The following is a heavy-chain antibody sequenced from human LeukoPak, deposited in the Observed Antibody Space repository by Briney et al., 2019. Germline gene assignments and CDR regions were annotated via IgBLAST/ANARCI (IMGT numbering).Heavy chain of an antibody. CDR2: ISTSGST. CDR1: SGSISSGPYF. CDR3: ARDRDWDEAFDI. D-gene: IGHD1-1*01. J-gene: IGHJ3*02. V-gene: IGHV4-61*02. Sequence: SETLSLTCTVSSGSISSGPYFWSWIRQPAGKGLEWIGRISTSGSTDYNPSLKSRVTIATDTSKSKNHFSLRLSSVTAADTAVYYCARDRDWDEAFDIWGQGTKVTVSS.